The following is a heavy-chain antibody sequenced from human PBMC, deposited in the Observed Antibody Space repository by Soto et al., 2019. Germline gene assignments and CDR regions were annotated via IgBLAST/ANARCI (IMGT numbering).Heavy chain of an antibody. V-gene: IGHV3-43*01. Sequence: GGSLRLSCAASGFTFDDYTMHWVWQAPAKGLEWDSLICCDGGGTSYADSVKSRFASSRDSTKNSLYLQMNSLRTEDTALYYCAKDRGRAAADHYYYGMDVWGQGTTVTVSS. CDR3: AKDRGRAAADHYYYGMDV. CDR1: GFTFDDYT. D-gene: IGHD6-13*01. J-gene: IGHJ6*02. CDR2: ICCDGGGT.